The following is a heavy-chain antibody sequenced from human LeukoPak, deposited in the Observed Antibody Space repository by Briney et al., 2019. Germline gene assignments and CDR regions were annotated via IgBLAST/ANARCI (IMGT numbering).Heavy chain of an antibody. CDR2: IYYRWSS. V-gene: IGHV4-59*08. Sequence: SETLPLTCTVCGGSISAYYWSWMRQPPGKGLEWIGSIYYRWSSNHNPSLKSRVTISADPSKSQISLRLTSMTAADTAKYYCAIQLNLRNPFDPWGQGTLVTVSS. D-gene: IGHD1-14*01. CDR1: GGSISAYY. CDR3: AIQLNLRNPFDP. J-gene: IGHJ5*02.